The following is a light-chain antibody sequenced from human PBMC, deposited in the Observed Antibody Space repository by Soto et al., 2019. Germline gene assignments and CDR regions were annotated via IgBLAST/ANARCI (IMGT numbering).Light chain of an antibody. Sequence: VMTQSPATLSVSPGERATLSCSASQSVSSNLAWYQQKPGRAPRLLIYGASTRVTGIPDRFSGSGSGTDFTLTISRLEPEDFAVYYCQQHGSSPITFGQGTRLEIK. V-gene: IGKV3-20*01. CDR1: QSVSSN. CDR3: QQHGSSPIT. CDR2: GAS. J-gene: IGKJ5*01.